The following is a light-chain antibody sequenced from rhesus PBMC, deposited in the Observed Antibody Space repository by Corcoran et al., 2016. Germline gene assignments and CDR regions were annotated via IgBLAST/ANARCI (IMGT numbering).Light chain of an antibody. V-gene: IGKV3-24*04. Sequence: EIVMTQSPATLALSPGERATLSCRASQSVSSYLAWYQQKPGQAPMLLIYGASSRATGIPERVSGSGSGTEFTLPIGSLEPEDVGVYFCLQSSTWPQCSFGRGTKVEIK. CDR1: QSVSSY. CDR3: LQSSTWPQCS. CDR2: GAS. J-gene: IGKJ2*01.